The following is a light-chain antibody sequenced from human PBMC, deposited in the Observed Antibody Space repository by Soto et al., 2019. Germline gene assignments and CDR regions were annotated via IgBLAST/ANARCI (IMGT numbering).Light chain of an antibody. CDR3: LLYYGGAYV. J-gene: IGLJ1*01. CDR2: STN. CDR1: TGAVTRGNY. V-gene: IGLV7-43*01. Sequence: QAVVTQEPSLTVSPGGTVTLTCASSTGAVTRGNYPNWFQQKPGQAPRALIYSTNNRHSWTPARFSGSLLGSKGVLTLSGVQPEDEAEYYCLLYYGGAYVFGTGTKLTVL.